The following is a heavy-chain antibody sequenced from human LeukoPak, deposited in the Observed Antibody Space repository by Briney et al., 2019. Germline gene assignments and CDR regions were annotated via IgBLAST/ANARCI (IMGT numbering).Heavy chain of an antibody. J-gene: IGHJ4*02. V-gene: IGHV3-48*04. CDR2: IQSVSLTI. D-gene: IGHD6-19*01. CDR3: ARGLYRYSSGWHFDY. CDR1: GFRFSDYN. Sequence: GGSLRPSCAASGFRFSDYNMNWVRQVPGKGLEWVSYIQSVSLTIYYLDSVKGRFTISRDNAKNSLFLQMNSLRVEDTAVYYCARGLYRYSSGWHFDYWGQGILVTVSS.